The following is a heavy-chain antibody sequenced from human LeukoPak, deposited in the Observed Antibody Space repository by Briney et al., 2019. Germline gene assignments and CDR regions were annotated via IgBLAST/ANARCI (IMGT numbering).Heavy chain of an antibody. J-gene: IGHJ4*02. CDR1: GFTFSSYS. V-gene: IGHV3-48*04. Sequence: GGSLRLSCAASGFTFSSYSMNWVRQAPGKGLEWVSYISSSSSTIYYADSVKGRFTISRDNAKNSLYLQMNSLRAEDTAVYYCALGEAAQPFDYWGQGTLVTVSS. D-gene: IGHD2-15*01. CDR3: ALGEAAQPFDY. CDR2: ISSSSSTI.